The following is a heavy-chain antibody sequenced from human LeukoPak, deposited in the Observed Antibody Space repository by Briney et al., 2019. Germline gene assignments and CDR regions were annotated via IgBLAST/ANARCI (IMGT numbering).Heavy chain of an antibody. J-gene: IGHJ3*02. D-gene: IGHD2-21*02. CDR1: RFTFSNYA. Sequence: QPGKSLRLSCEASRFTFSNYAFDWVRQAPGKGLERVAVISNDGITKYYADSVKGRFTISRDNSKNTLYLEMNSLTREDTAVYYCARADYCIGDCYHAAFDIWGQGTVVTVSS. CDR2: ISNDGITK. V-gene: IGHV3-30-3*01. CDR3: ARADYCIGDCYHAAFDI.